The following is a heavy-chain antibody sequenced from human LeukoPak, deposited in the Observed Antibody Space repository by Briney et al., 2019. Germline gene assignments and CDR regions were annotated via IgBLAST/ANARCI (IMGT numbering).Heavy chain of an antibody. D-gene: IGHD3-3*01. V-gene: IGHV6-1*01. CDR3: ARHESGWFEVGFDH. CDR2: TYYRFKWYN. CDR1: GDSFSSNSAD. Sequence: SHTLALTCEISGDSFSSNSADWNWLTQSPSRGFEGLVRTYYRFKWYNDDAVSVKSRMTITPDTSKNQYSLQMNSVTADDTAVYYGARHESGWFEVGFDHWGQGTLVTVSS. J-gene: IGHJ4*02.